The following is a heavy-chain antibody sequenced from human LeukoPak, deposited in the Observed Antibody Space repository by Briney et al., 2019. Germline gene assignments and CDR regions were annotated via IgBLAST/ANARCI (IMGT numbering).Heavy chain of an antibody. J-gene: IGHJ6*03. CDR2: ISYDGSNK. Sequence: QSGGSLRLSCAASGFTFSSYAMHWVRQAPGKGLEWVAVISYDGSNKYYADSVKGRFTISRDNSKNTLYLQMNSLRAEDTAVYYCAKAPRPWYYYYMDVWGKGTTVTVSS. CDR1: GFTFSSYA. V-gene: IGHV3-30*04. CDR3: AKAPRPWYYYYMDV.